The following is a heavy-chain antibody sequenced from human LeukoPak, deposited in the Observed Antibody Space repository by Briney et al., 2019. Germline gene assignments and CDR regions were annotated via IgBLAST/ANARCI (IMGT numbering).Heavy chain of an antibody. Sequence: ASVKVSCKASGYTFTSYGINWVRQATGQGLEWMGWMNPNSGNTGYAQKFQVRVTITRNTSISTAYMELSSLRSEDTAVYYCARGLGYCSGGSCYPRWGQGTLVTVSS. CDR3: ARGLGYCSGGSCYPR. CDR1: GYTFTSYG. CDR2: MNPNSGNT. J-gene: IGHJ4*02. V-gene: IGHV1-8*03. D-gene: IGHD2-15*01.